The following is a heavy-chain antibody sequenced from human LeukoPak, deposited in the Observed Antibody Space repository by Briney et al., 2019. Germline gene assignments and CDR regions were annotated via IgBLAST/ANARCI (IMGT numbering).Heavy chain of an antibody. D-gene: IGHD6-13*01. CDR2: INWNGGST. J-gene: IGHJ5*02. CDR3: ARGHAVQQLVPGWFDP. Sequence: PGGSLRLSCAASGFTFDDYGMSWVRQAPGKGLEWVSGINWNGGSTGYADSVKGRFTISRDNAKNSLYLQMNSLRAEDTALYYCARGHAVQQLVPGWFDPWGQGTLVTVSS. CDR1: GFTFDDYG. V-gene: IGHV3-20*04.